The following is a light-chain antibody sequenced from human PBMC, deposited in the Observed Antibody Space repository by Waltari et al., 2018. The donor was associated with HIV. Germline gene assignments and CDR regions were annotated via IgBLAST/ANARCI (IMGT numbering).Light chain of an antibody. CDR1: SSDAGNYNY. CDR3: CSYAGSSTVV. V-gene: IGLV2-23*02. Sequence: QSALTQPASVSGSPGQSITISCTGTSSDAGNYNYVSWYQQHPGKAPKLLIYDVPKRPSGISGRFSGSKSGNTASLTISGLQAEYEADYYCCSYAGSSTVVFGTGTKDTVL. J-gene: IGLJ1*01. CDR2: DVP.